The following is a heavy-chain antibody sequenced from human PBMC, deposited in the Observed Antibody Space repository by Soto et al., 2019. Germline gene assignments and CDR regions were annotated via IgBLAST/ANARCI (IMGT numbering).Heavy chain of an antibody. CDR3: ARIRSVPTIDYYDSSGPWRGYYYYGMDV. V-gene: IGHV2-70*01. Sequence: SGPTLVNPTQTLTLTCTFSGFSLSTSGMCVSWIRQPPGKALEWLALIDWDDDKYYSTSLKTRLTISKDTSKNQVVLTMTNMDPVDTATYYCARIRSVPTIDYYDSSGPWRGYYYYGMDVWGQGTTVTVSS. J-gene: IGHJ6*02. D-gene: IGHD3-22*01. CDR2: IDWDDDK. CDR1: GFSLSTSGMC.